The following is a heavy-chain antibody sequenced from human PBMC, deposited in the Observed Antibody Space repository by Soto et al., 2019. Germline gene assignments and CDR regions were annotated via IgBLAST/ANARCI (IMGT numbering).Heavy chain of an antibody. CDR1: GGSVSSGGYY. CDR2: IYYSGST. CDR3: ARVGGSGSYYYPFDN. V-gene: IGHV4-61*08. D-gene: IGHD3-10*01. Sequence: SETLSLTCTVSGGSVSSGGYYWSWIRQHPGKGLEWIGYIYYSGSTNYNPSLKSRVTISVDTSKNQFSLTVTSVTAADTAVYYCARVGGSGSYYYPFDNWGLGTLVTVSS. J-gene: IGHJ4*02.